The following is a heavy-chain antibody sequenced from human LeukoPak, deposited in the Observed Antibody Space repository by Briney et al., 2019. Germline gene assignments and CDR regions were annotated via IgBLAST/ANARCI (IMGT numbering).Heavy chain of an antibody. V-gene: IGHV7-4-1*02. D-gene: IGHD3-9*01. CDR1: GYTFTGYY. Sequence: GASVKVSCKASGYTFTGYYMHWVRQAPGQGLEWMGWINTNTGNPTYAQGFTGRFVFSLDTSVSTAYLQISSLKAEDTAVYYCARDRPGRPRTYDGLLNYWGQGTLVTVSS. J-gene: IGHJ4*02. CDR3: ARDRPGRPRTYDGLLNY. CDR2: INTNTGNP.